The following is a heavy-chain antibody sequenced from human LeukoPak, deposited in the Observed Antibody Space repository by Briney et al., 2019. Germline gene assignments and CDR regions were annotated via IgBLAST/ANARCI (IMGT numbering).Heavy chain of an antibody. Sequence: SETLSLTCTVSGGSISSSSYYWGWIRQPPGKGLEWIGSIYYSGSTNYNPSLKSRVTISVDTSKNQFSLKLSSVTAADTAVYYCARGRGYGDYYFDYWGQGTLVTVSS. CDR3: ARGRGYGDYYFDY. CDR1: GGSISSSSYY. J-gene: IGHJ4*02. CDR2: IYYSGST. V-gene: IGHV4-39*07. D-gene: IGHD4-17*01.